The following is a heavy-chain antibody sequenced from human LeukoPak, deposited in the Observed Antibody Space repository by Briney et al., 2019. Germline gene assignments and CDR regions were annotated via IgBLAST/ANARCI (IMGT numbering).Heavy chain of an antibody. CDR2: IYYSGST. Sequence: PSETLSLTCSVSGGSIRSYYWSWIRQPPGKGLEWIGYIYYSGSTNYNPSLKSRVTMSLDTSTNQFSLKLSSVTAADTAVYYCAALESNYYYIDIWGKGTTVTVSS. CDR1: GGSIRSYY. CDR3: AALESNYYYIDI. V-gene: IGHV4-59*01. J-gene: IGHJ6*03.